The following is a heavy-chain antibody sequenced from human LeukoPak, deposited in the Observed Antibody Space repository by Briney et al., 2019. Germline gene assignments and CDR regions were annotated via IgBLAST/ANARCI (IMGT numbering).Heavy chain of an antibody. Sequence: GGSLRLSCEASGFTFSNYWMGWVRQAPGEGLEWVANIKQDGSEKHYVDPVKGRFTISRDNAKNSLYLQMNSLRAEDTAVYYCAKEVGDIVVVPAAHTTYWGQGTLVTVSP. D-gene: IGHD2-2*01. CDR1: GFTFSNYW. V-gene: IGHV3-7*01. J-gene: IGHJ4*02. CDR2: IKQDGSEK. CDR3: AKEVGDIVVVPAAHTTY.